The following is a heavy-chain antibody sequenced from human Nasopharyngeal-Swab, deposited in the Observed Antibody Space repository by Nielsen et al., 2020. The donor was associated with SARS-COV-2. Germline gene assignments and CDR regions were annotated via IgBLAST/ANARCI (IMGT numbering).Heavy chain of an antibody. CDR3: ARDSGSSGSYPFYYYYYYMDV. J-gene: IGHJ6*03. V-gene: IGHV3-21*01. CDR2: ISSSSSYI. CDR1: GFTFSSYS. D-gene: IGHD3-10*01. Sequence: GESLQISCAASGFTFSSYSMNWVRQAPGKGLEWVSSISSSSSYIYYADSVKGRFTISRDNAKNSLYLQMNSLRAEDTAVYYCARDSGSSGSYPFYYYYYYMDVWGKGTTVTVSS.